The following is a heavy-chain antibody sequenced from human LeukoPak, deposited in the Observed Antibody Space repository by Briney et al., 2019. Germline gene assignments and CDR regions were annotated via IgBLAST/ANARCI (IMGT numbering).Heavy chain of an antibody. V-gene: IGHV1-8*01. CDR3: ARTFSYYYGSGSSKPIDY. Sequence: GASVKVSCKASGYTFTSYDINWVRQATGQGLEWMGWMNPNSGNTGYAQKFQGRVTMTRNTSISTAYMELSSLRSEDTAVYYCARTFSYYYGSGSSKPIDYWGQGTLVTVSS. CDR2: MNPNSGNT. J-gene: IGHJ4*02. D-gene: IGHD3-10*01. CDR1: GYTFTSYD.